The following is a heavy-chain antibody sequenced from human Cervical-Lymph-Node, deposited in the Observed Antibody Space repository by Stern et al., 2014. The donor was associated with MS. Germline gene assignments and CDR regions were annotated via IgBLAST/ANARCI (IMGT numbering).Heavy chain of an antibody. CDR2: IFYKGRT. V-gene: IGHV4-59*01. CDR1: GGSISTYY. D-gene: IGHD2/OR15-2a*01. J-gene: IGHJ4*02. Sequence: QLQLQESGPGLVKPSETLSLTCTVSGGSISTYYWSWIRQSPEKGLEWIGYIFYKGRTNYNPSLKGRVPISVDTSINQFSLNVSSVTAADTAVYYCARGRGISRVSDSWGQGTLVTVSS. CDR3: ARGRGISRVSDS.